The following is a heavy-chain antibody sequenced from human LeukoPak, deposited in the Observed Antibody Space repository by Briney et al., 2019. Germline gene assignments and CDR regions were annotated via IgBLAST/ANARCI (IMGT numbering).Heavy chain of an antibody. CDR3: ARMKWELPYYFDY. CDR1: GGSISSSSYY. V-gene: IGHV4-39*07. Sequence: SGTLSLTCTVSGGSISSSSYYWGWIRQPPGKGLEWIGSIYYSGSTYYNPSLKSGVTISVDTSKNQFSLKLSSVTAADPAVYYCARMKWELPYYFDYWGQGTLVTVSS. CDR2: IYYSGST. D-gene: IGHD1-26*01. J-gene: IGHJ4*02.